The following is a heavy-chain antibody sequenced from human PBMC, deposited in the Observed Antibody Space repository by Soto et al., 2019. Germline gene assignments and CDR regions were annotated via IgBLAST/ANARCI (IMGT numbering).Heavy chain of an antibody. CDR1: GGSISSSSYY. J-gene: IGHJ4*02. CDR2: IYYSGST. V-gene: IGHV4-39*01. D-gene: IGHD4-17*01. Sequence: QLQLQESGPGLVKPSETLSLTCTVSGGSISSSSYYWGWIRQPPGKGLEWIGSIYYSGSTYYNPSLKSRVTISGDTSKNQFSLKLSSVTAADTAVYYCARRAGGYGDRYTFAGHFDYWGQGTLVTVSS. CDR3: ARRAGGYGDRYTFAGHFDY.